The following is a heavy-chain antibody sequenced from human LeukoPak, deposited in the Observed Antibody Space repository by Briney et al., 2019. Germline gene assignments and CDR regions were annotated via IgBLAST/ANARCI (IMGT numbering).Heavy chain of an antibody. CDR3: ARVRKSSSWYGGHYYYGMDV. V-gene: IGHV1-8*01. J-gene: IGHJ6*02. D-gene: IGHD6-13*01. CDR2: MNPNSGNT. Sequence: ASVKVSFKASGYTFTSYDINWVRQATGQGLEWMGWMNPNSGNTGYAQKFQGRVTMTRNTSISTAYMELSSLRSEDTAVYYCARVRKSSSWYGGHYYYGMDVWGQGTTVTVSS. CDR1: GYTFTSYD.